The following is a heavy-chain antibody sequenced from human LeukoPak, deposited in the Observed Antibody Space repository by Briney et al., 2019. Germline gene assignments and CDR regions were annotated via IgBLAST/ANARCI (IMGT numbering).Heavy chain of an antibody. CDR1: GFAFSTYE. V-gene: IGHV3-48*03. J-gene: IGHJ4*02. CDR2: ITTSGSTT. D-gene: IGHD1-26*01. Sequence: PGGSLRLSCAASGFAFSTYEMNWVRQAPGRGLEWVSYITTSGSTTYYADSVKGRFTISRDNAKNSLYLQLNSLRAEDTAIYHCARGGSVSYYFDYWGQGSLVTVSS. CDR3: ARGGSVSYYFDY.